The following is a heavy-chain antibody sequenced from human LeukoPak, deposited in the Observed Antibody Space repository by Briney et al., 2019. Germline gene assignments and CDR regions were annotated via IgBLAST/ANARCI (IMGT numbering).Heavy chain of an antibody. Sequence: PGGSLRLSCAASGFTFSSYAMNWVRQAPGKGLVWASRIKSDGSSTSYADSVRGRFTISRDNAKNTLYLQMNSLSAEDTAVYYCARGYYDILTGYSPSFDYWGQGTLVTVSS. CDR1: GFTFSSYA. V-gene: IGHV3-74*01. D-gene: IGHD3-9*01. CDR2: IKSDGSST. J-gene: IGHJ4*02. CDR3: ARGYYDILTGYSPSFDY.